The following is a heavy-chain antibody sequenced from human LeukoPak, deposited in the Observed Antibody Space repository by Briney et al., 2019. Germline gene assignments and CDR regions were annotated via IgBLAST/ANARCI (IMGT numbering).Heavy chain of an antibody. J-gene: IGHJ4*02. CDR2: IYHSGST. D-gene: IGHD3-22*01. CDR3: ARDSGYPDY. Sequence: SETLSLTCAVFGGSISSGGYSWSWIRQPPGKGLEWIGYIYHSGSTYYNPSLKSRVTISVDRSKNQFSLKLSSVTAADTAVYYCARDSGYPDYWGQGTLVTVSS. V-gene: IGHV4-30-2*01. CDR1: GGSISSGGYS.